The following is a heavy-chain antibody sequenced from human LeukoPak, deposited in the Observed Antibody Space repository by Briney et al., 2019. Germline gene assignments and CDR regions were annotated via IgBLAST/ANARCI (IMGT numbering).Heavy chain of an antibody. J-gene: IGHJ5*02. V-gene: IGHV3-30*02. CDR3: AKDLIRDLWFGES. CDR2: IRYAGRET. D-gene: IGHD3-10*01. CDR1: VFILDSYG. Sequence: GGSLSLSCASWVFILDSYGMLGVRQSPDTGLGGGAFIRYAGRETYYADAVKGRITNSRDNSKITLYLQMNSLRVEDTTIYYCAKDLIRDLWFGESWGQGTLVTVSS.